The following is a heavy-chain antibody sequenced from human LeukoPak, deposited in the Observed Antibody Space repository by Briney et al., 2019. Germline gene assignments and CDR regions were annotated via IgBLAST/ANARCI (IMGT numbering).Heavy chain of an antibody. D-gene: IGHD2-2*02. CDR1: GGSSSGYY. V-gene: IGHV4-34*01. J-gene: IGHJ4*02. CDR3: ARVNVGYCSSTSCYMWDY. CDR2: VNHSGST. Sequence: PSETLSLTCAVYGGSSSGYYWSWIRQPPGKGLEWIGEVNHSGSTNYNPSLKSRVTISVDTSKNQFSLKLSSVTAADTAVYYCARVNVGYCSSTSCYMWDYWGQGTLVTVSS.